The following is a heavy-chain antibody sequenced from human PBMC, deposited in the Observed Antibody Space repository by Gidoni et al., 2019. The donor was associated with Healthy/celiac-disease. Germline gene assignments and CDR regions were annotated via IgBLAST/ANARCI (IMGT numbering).Heavy chain of an antibody. CDR2: IYYSGST. CDR3: ARQPRSGFGELLYAGGMDV. CDR1: GGSIRSSSYY. D-gene: IGHD3-10*01. Sequence: QLQLQESGPGLVKPSETLSLTCTVSGGSIRSSSYYWGWIRQPPGKGLEWIGSIYYSGSTYYNPSLKSRVTISVDTSKNQFSLKLSSVTAADTAVYYCARQPRSGFGELLYAGGMDVWGQGTTVTVSS. V-gene: IGHV4-39*01. J-gene: IGHJ6*02.